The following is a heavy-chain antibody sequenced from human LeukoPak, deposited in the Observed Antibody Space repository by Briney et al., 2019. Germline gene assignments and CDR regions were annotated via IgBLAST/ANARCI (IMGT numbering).Heavy chain of an antibody. D-gene: IGHD1-26*01. CDR2: IYYSGST. J-gene: IGHJ5*02. V-gene: IGHV4-31*03. CDR3: ARGGRGSWIDL. CDR1: GGAISSGGYY. Sequence: SETLSLTCTVSGGAISSGGYYWSWIRQHPGKGLEWIGYIYYSGSTYYNPSLKSRVTISVDTSKNQFSLKLSSVTAADTAVYYCARGGRGSWIDLWGQGTLVTVSS.